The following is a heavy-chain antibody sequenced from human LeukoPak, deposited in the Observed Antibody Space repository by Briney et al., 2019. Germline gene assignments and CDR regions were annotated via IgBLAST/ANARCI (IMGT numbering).Heavy chain of an antibody. D-gene: IGHD3-22*01. CDR3: ARDYNYYDSSGYYRWFDH. CDR1: GFTFSSYS. CDR2: ISSSSSYI. Sequence: GGSLRLSCAASGFTFSSYSMNWVRQAPGKGLEWVSSISSSSSYIYYADSVKGRFTISRDNAKNSLYLQMNSLRAEDTAVYYCARDYNYYDSSGYYRWFDHWGQGTLLTVSS. J-gene: IGHJ5*02. V-gene: IGHV3-21*01.